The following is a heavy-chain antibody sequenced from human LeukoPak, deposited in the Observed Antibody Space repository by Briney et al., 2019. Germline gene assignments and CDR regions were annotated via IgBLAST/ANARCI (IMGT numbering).Heavy chain of an antibody. CDR1: GGSISSYY. V-gene: IGHV4-59*01. Sequence: SETLSLTCTVSGGSISSYYWSWIRQPPGKGLEWIGYIYYSGSTNYNPSLKSRVTISVDTSKNQFSLKLSSVTAADTAVYYCASEGMITFGGVKGYFDYWGQGTLVTVSS. J-gene: IGHJ4*02. CDR3: ASEGMITFGGVKGYFDY. CDR2: IYYSGST. D-gene: IGHD3-16*01.